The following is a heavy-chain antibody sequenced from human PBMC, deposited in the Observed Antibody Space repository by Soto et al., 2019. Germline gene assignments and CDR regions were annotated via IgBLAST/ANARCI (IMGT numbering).Heavy chain of an antibody. J-gene: IGHJ2*01. Sequence: EVQLVESGGGLIQPGGSLRRSCGASGFTVSSKYMSWVRQAPGKGLEWVSVMHSGGSPYYADSVKGRFTISRDNSKNTLYLQMNSLRAEDTAVYYCARGLTAIVVLVASTLPPWYFDLWGRGTLVTVSS. CDR1: GFTVSSKY. V-gene: IGHV3-53*01. CDR3: ARGLTAIVVLVASTLPPWYFDL. CDR2: MHSGGSP. D-gene: IGHD2-15*01.